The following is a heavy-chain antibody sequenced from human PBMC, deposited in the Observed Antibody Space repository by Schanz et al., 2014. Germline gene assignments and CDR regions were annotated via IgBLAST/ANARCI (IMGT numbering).Heavy chain of an antibody. J-gene: IGHJ2*01. Sequence: QVQLQASGPGLVKPSQTLSLTCTVSGGSISSGTYYWSWIRQPAGKALEWVGRVFPNGITNYNPSLKRRVTISLDTSKNQFSLTLRSLAAADTAVYYCARDTTWRLDLWGRGTLVTVSS. D-gene: IGHD1-1*01. CDR3: ARDTTWRLDL. V-gene: IGHV4-61*02. CDR1: GGSISSGTYY. CDR2: VFPNGIT.